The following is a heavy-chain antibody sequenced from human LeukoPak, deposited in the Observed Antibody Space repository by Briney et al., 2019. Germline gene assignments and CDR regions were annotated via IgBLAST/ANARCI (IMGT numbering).Heavy chain of an antibody. CDR3: AKGTAMSWDAFDF. CDR1: GFTFSNYA. D-gene: IGHD1-26*01. J-gene: IGHJ4*02. V-gene: IGHV3-23*01. Sequence: GGSLRLSCAASGFTFSNYAMSWVRQAPGKGLEWVSTFSGGGGKDYADSVKGRFTVSRDNSKKTLSLQMSSLGPEDTAVYYCAKGTAMSWDAFDFWGQGALVTVSS. CDR2: FSGGGGK.